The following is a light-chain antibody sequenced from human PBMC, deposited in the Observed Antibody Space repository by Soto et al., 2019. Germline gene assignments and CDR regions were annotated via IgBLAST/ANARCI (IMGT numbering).Light chain of an antibody. V-gene: IGLV2-14*03. Sequence: QSALTQPASVSGSPGQSITISCTGTSSDVGAYNCVSWYQQHPGKAPKLMIYDVSHRPSGVSNRFSGSKSGNTASLTISGLQAEDEADYYCSSYTSSSTLEVVFGGGTKLTVL. CDR1: SSDVGAYNC. CDR2: DVS. CDR3: SSYTSSSTLEVV. J-gene: IGLJ2*01.